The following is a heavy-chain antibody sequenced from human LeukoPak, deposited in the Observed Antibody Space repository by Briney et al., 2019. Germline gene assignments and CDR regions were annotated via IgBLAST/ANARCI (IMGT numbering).Heavy chain of an antibody. CDR2: IAYDGSNK. CDR3: ARVRGSYFPVFDY. J-gene: IGHJ4*02. V-gene: IGHV3-30*03. CDR1: GFTFSSYG. D-gene: IGHD1-26*01. Sequence: GGSLRLSCAASGFTFSSYGMHWVRQAPGKGLEWVAVIAYDGSNKKYADSVKGRFTISRDNAKNSLYLQMNSLRAEDTAVYYCARVRGSYFPVFDYWGQGTLVTVSS.